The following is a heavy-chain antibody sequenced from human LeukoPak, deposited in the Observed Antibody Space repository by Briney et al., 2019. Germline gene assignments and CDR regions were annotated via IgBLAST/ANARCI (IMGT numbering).Heavy chain of an antibody. CDR3: ARSRKYGAVTTYSWFDP. J-gene: IGHJ5*02. CDR1: GGSISSSTYY. D-gene: IGHD4-17*01. CDR2: IYYTGST. Sequence: SETLSLTCTVSGGSISSSTYYWGWIRQPPGKGLEWIASIYYTGSTNYNPSLKSRVTISVDTSKNQFSLKLSSVTAADTAVYYCARSRKYGAVTTYSWFDPWGRGTLVIVSS. V-gene: IGHV4-39*01.